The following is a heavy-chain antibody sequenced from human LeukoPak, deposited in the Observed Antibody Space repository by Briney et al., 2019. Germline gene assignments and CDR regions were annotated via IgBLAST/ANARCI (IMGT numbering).Heavy chain of an antibody. V-gene: IGHV1-2*06. J-gene: IGHJ6*02. D-gene: IGHD3-10*01. Sequence: ASVKVSCKASGYTFTGYYMHRVRQAPGQGLEWMGRINPNSGGTNYAQKFQGRVTMTRDTSISTAYMELSRLRSDDTAVYYCARDVVGFGESPRPYYYYYGMDVWGQGTTVTVSS. CDR3: ARDVVGFGESPRPYYYYYGMDV. CDR1: GYTFTGYY. CDR2: INPNSGGT.